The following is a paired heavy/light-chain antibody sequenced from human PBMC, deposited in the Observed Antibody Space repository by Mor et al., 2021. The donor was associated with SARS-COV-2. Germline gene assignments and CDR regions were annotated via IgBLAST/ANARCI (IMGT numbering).Light chain of an antibody. V-gene: IGKV1-27*01. J-gene: IGKJ4*01. CDR1: QGIANY. Sequence: DIQMTQSPSSLSASVGDRVTITCRASQGIANYLAWYQQKPGKVPKLLIYTASALQSGVPSRFSGSGSGSDFTLTISSLQPEDVATYYCQKYNSAPHTFGGGTKVEIK. CDR2: TAS. CDR3: QKYNSAPHT.
Heavy chain of an antibody. V-gene: IGHV3-23*01. J-gene: IGHJ4*02. CDR3: AKAIPAYCGGNCYSGLDY. CDR2: ITGSGGST. Sequence: EVQLLESGGGLVQPGGSLRLSCAASGFTFSSYAMSWVRQAPGKGLEWVSGITGSGGSTYYADSVKGRFTVSRDNSKNTLFLQMNSLRAEDTAVYYCAKAIPAYCGGNCYSGLDYWGQGTLVTVSS. D-gene: IGHD2-21*02. CDR1: GFTFSSYA.